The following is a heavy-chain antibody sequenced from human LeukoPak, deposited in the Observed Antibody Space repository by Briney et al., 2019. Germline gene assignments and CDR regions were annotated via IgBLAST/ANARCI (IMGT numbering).Heavy chain of an antibody. V-gene: IGHV3-7*01. CDR1: GFTFSSYW. D-gene: IGHD1-26*01. CDR2: IKGDGSQI. J-gene: IGHJ4*02. CDR3: AREGLPYSADY. Sequence: PGGSLRLSCAASGFTFSSYWMRWVRQTPAKGLEWVANIKGDGSQINYLDSVKGRLTISRDNARNSLSLQMNSLTADDTGVYYCAREGLPYSADYWGQGTLVTVSS.